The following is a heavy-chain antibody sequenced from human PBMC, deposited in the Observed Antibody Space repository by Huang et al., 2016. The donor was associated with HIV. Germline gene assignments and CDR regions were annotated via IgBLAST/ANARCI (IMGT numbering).Heavy chain of an antibody. CDR2: IRGGGSEK. J-gene: IGHJ3*02. CDR3: ATNLQIVVVPPDMGYDAFDM. D-gene: IGHD2-2*01. V-gene: IGHV3-7*01. Sequence: DEHLVESGGGLVQPGGSVTITCEVSGFNFKNYWMNWVRQGPGKGLEWVANIRGGGSEKNYVDSVKRRFTIFRDNAKNLLYLQMKSLRAEDTSVYYCATNLQIVVVPPDMGYDAFDMWGQGTMVTVSS. CDR1: GFNFKNYW.